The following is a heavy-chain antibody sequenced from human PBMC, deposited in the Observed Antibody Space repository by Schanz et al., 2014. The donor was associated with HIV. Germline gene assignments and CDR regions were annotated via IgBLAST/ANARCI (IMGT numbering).Heavy chain of an antibody. J-gene: IGHJ6*02. CDR1: GGSISSFY. CDR2: IYYTGST. CDR3: ANSGYCTSGVCYTRGYDTDV. V-gene: IGHV4-59*01. D-gene: IGHD2-8*01. Sequence: QVQLQESGPGLVKPSETLSLTCTVSGGSISSFYWGWIRQPPGRGLEWIGYIYYTGSTNYNPSLKSRVTISVDTSKNQFSLKLSSVTAADTAVYYCANSGYCTSGVCYTRGYDTDVWGQGTTVTVSS.